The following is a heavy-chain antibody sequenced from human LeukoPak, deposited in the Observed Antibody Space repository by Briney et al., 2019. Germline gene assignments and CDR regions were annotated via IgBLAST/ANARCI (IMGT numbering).Heavy chain of an antibody. V-gene: IGHV1-18*01. J-gene: IGHJ5*02. CDR1: GYTFTSYG. D-gene: IGHD3-10*01. CDR2: ISVYNGNT. Sequence: ASVKVSCKASGYTFTSYGISWVRQAPGQGLEWMGWISVYNGNTKYAQKFQGRVTMTTDASTTTVYMEVRSLRSDDTALYYCARDDEEFGELSWFDPWGQGTLVTVPS. CDR3: ARDDEEFGELSWFDP.